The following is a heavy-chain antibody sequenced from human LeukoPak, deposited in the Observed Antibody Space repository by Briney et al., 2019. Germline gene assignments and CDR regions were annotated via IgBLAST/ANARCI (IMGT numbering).Heavy chain of an antibody. CDR3: ARSIGLTGGGVDV. V-gene: IGHV3-11*01. CDR1: GFTFSDYN. Sequence: GGSLRLSCAASGFTFSDYNMNWVRQAPGKGLEGVSYITNGGSTIHHADSVKGRFTISRDNAKKTLYMQMNSLRAEDTAVYYCARSIGLTGGGVDVWGQGTTVTVSS. CDR2: ITNGGSTI. D-gene: IGHD3-9*01. J-gene: IGHJ6*02.